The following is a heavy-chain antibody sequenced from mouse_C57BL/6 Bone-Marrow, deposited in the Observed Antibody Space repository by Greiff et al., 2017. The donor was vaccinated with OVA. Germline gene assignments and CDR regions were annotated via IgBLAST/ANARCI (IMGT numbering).Heavy chain of an antibody. D-gene: IGHD1-1*01. CDR3: ARDGIGSTLYAMDY. V-gene: IGHV1-82*01. J-gene: IGHJ4*01. Sequence: QVQLQQSGPELVKPGASVKISCKASGYAFSSSWMNWVKQRPGKGLEWIGRIYPGDGDTNYNGKFKGKATLTADKSSSTAYMQLSSLTSEDSAVYFCARDGIGSTLYAMDYWGQGTSVTVSS. CDR2: IYPGDGDT. CDR1: GYAFSSSW.